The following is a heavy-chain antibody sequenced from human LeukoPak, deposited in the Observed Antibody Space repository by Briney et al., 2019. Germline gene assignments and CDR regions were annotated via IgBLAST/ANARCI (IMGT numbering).Heavy chain of an antibody. Sequence: GRSLRLSCTASGFTFGDYAMSWVRQAPGKGLEWVGFIRSKAYGGTTEYAASVKGRFAISRDDSKSIAYLQMNSLKTEDTAVYYCTRWFDVVAFDIWGQGTMVTVSS. CDR3: TRWFDVVAFDI. CDR2: IRSKAYGGTT. V-gene: IGHV3-49*04. D-gene: IGHD3-10*01. J-gene: IGHJ3*02. CDR1: GFTFGDYA.